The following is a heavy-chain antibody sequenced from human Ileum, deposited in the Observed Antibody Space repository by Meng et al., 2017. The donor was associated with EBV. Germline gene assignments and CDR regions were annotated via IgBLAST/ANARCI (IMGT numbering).Heavy chain of an antibody. CDR1: GGTFRNSA. D-gene: IGHD5-18*01. Sequence: QGQVEQCGAEVKKPGSSVKVSCKASGGTFRNSAISWVRQAPGQGLEWMGGIIPMFGAPDYAQRFQDRVTITADESTSTVYMELNSLRSEDTAVYYCARESGRGYSSNYWGQGTLVTVSS. CDR2: IIPMFGAP. CDR3: ARESGRGYSSNY. J-gene: IGHJ4*02. V-gene: IGHV1-69*01.